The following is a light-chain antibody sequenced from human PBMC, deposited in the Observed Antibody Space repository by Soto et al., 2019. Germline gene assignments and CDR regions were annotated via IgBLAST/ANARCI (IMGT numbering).Light chain of an antibody. J-gene: IGKJ4*01. CDR2: GAS. CDR3: QQYDTWPPLT. Sequence: EIVMTQSPATLSVSPGERATLSCRASQSVTSNLAWYQQRPGQAPRLLIYGASTRVSGIPARFSGSGSGTEFTLTISSLQSEDLAVYYCQQYDTWPPLTFGGGTKVEIK. V-gene: IGKV3-15*01. CDR1: QSVTSN.